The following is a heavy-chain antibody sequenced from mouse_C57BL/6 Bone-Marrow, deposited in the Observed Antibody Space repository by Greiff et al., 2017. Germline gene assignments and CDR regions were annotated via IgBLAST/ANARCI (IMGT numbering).Heavy chain of an antibody. CDR1: GYTFTSYG. V-gene: IGHV1-81*01. Sequence: VQLQQSGAELARPGASVKLSCKASGYTFTSYGISWVKQRTGQGLEWIGEIYPRSGNTYYNEKFKGKATLTADKSSSTAYKELRSLTSEDSAVYFCARSEYYGSNFAYWGQGTLVTVSA. J-gene: IGHJ3*01. CDR2: IYPRSGNT. CDR3: ARSEYYGSNFAY. D-gene: IGHD1-1*01.